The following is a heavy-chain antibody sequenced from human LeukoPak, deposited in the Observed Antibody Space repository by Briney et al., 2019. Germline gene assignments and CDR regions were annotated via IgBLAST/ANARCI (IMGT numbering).Heavy chain of an antibody. CDR2: ISGSTGST. J-gene: IGHJ4*02. D-gene: IGHD1-26*01. CDR3: TTRVGGTPDY. V-gene: IGHV3-23*01. Sequence: GGSLRLSCAASGFTFSSYAMSWVRQAPGKGLEWVSAISGSTGSTYYADSVKGRFTISRDNSRNTVYLQMNSVRAEDTALYYCTTRVGGTPDYWGLGTLVTVSS. CDR1: GFTFSSYA.